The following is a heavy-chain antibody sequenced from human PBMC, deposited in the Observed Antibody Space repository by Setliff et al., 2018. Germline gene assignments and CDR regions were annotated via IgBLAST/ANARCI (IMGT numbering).Heavy chain of an antibody. Sequence: GGSLRLSCAASGFAFNNYYMAWIRQAPGKGLQWLSYMSLNGHVVHYADSVKGRFTISWDNGKNSLYLQMNSLRVEDTAIYYCAREIPAVPATNYYYYIDVWGEGTAVTVSS. J-gene: IGHJ6*03. CDR3: AREIPAVPATNYYYYIDV. CDR1: GFAFNNYY. V-gene: IGHV3-11*01. CDR2: MSLNGHVV. D-gene: IGHD6-19*01.